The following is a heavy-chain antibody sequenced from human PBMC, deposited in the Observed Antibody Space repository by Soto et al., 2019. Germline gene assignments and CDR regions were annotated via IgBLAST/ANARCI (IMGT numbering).Heavy chain of an antibody. J-gene: IGHJ4*02. CDR2: MNPNSGNT. Sequence: ASVKVSCKASGYTFTSYYMHWVRQATGQGLEWMGWMNPNSGNTGYAQKFQGRVTMTTDTSTSTAYMELRSLRSDDTAVYYCAREVDTAMVTVSLYFDYWGQGTLVTVSS. D-gene: IGHD5-18*01. CDR3: AREVDTAMVTVSLYFDY. CDR1: GYTFTSYY. V-gene: IGHV1-8*02.